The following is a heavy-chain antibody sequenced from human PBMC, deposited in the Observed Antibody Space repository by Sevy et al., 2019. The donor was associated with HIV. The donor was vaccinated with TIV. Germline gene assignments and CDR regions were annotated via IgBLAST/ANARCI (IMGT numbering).Heavy chain of an antibody. CDR1: GGSFSGYY. D-gene: IGHD3-10*01. CDR2: INHSGST. V-gene: IGHV4-34*01. CDR3: ARRRERITMVRGNYGMDV. J-gene: IGHJ6*02. Sequence: SETLSLTCAVYGGSFSGYYWSWIRQPPGKGLEWIGEINHSGSTNYNPALKSRVTISVDTSKNQFSLKLSSVTAADTAEYYCARRRERITMVRGNYGMDVWGQGTTVTVSS.